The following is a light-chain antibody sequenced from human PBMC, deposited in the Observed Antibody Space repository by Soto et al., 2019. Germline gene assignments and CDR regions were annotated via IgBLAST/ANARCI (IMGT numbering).Light chain of an antibody. CDR3: MLFMAGDIWV. V-gene: IGLV8-61*01. CDR1: SGSVSTTNY. Sequence: QAVVTQEPSFSVSPGGTVTLTCGLTSGSVSTTNYPTWYQQTPGQAPRTLIYHTNTRSSGVPDRFSGSILGNKAALTITGAQADDESVYYCMLFMAGDIWVFGGGTKLTVL. CDR2: HTN. J-gene: IGLJ2*01.